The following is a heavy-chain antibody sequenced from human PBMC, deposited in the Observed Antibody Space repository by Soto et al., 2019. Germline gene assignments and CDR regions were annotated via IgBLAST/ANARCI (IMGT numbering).Heavy chain of an antibody. CDR2: INWNGGTM. Sequence: GGSLILSCAASGFKFDDYAMHWVRQAPGKGLEWVSGINWNGGTMGYEDSVKGRFTISRDNAKNSLSLQMNSLRAEDTALYYCAKDMADYYDSGAMDVWGKGTTVTVSS. D-gene: IGHD3-10*01. J-gene: IGHJ6*03. CDR1: GFKFDDYA. V-gene: IGHV3-9*01. CDR3: AKDMADYYDSGAMDV.